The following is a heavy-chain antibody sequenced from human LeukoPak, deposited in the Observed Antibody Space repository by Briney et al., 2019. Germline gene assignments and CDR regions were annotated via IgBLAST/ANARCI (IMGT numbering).Heavy chain of an antibody. Sequence: GGSLRLSCAASGFTFSSYCMSWVRQAPGKGLEWVANIKQDGSEIYYVDSVKGRFTISRDNAKNSLYLQMNSLRAEDTAVYYCARDYGGKVNWFDPWGQGTLVTVSS. CDR1: GFTFSSYC. CDR2: IKQDGSEI. D-gene: IGHD4-23*01. V-gene: IGHV3-7*01. J-gene: IGHJ5*02. CDR3: ARDYGGKVNWFDP.